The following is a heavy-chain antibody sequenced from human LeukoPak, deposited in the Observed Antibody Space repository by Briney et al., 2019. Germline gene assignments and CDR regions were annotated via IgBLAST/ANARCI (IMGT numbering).Heavy chain of an antibody. V-gene: IGHV3-23*01. J-gene: IGHJ4*02. D-gene: IGHD1-26*01. CDR1: GFTFSSYA. Sequence: PGGSLRLSCAASGFTFSSYAMSWVRQAPGKGLEWVSTISGSGGSTYYADSVKGRFTISRDNSKNTLYLQMNSLRAEDTAVYYCAKVVGATTRGYFDYWGQGTPVTVSS. CDR2: ISGSGGST. CDR3: AKVVGATTRGYFDY.